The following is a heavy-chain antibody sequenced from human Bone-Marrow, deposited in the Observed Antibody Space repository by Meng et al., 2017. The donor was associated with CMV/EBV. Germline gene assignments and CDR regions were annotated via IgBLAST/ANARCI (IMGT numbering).Heavy chain of an antibody. CDR1: GFTFSSYD. Sequence: GESLKISCAASGFTFSSYDMHWVRQATGKGLEWVSAIGTAGDTYYPGSVKGRFTISRENAKNSLYLQMNSLRAGDTAVYFCARGLEWLYTHYYYGLDVWGQGTTVTVSS. V-gene: IGHV3-13*01. CDR3: ARGLEWLYTHYYYGLDV. J-gene: IGHJ6*02. CDR2: IGTAGDT. D-gene: IGHD3-3*01.